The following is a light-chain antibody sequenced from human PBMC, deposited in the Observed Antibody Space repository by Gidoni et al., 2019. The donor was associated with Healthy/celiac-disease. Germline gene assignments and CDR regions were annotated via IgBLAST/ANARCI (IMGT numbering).Light chain of an antibody. Sequence: DIVLTQSPATLSLSPGERATLSCRASQSVSSYLGWYQQKPGQAPRLLIYDASNRATGIPARFSGSGSGTDFTLTISSLEPKDLAVYYCQQRSNWPLCSFGQGTKLEIK. CDR1: QSVSSY. J-gene: IGKJ2*04. CDR2: DAS. CDR3: QQRSNWPLCS. V-gene: IGKV3-11*01.